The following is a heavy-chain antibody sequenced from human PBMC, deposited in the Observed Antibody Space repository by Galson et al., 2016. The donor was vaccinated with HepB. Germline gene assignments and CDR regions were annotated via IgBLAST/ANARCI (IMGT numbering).Heavy chain of an antibody. CDR2: ISSTSSPTI. CDR3: ARGVGPAYMDV. V-gene: IGHV3-48*02. J-gene: IGHJ6*03. CDR1: GFSFSSYS. Sequence: SLRLSCAASGFSFSSYSMNWVRQAPGKGLEWVSYISSTSSPTIYYAESVKGRFTISRDHAKNSLYLQMNSLRDEDTAVYYCARGVGPAYMDVWGKGTTVTVSS.